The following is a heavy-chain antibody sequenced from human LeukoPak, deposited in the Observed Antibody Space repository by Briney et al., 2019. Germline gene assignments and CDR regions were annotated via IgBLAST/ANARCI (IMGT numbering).Heavy chain of an antibody. J-gene: IGHJ4*02. V-gene: IGHV3-21*01. Sequence: GGSLRLSCAASGFTFSSYSMNWVRQAPGKGLEWVSSISSSSSYIYYADSVKGRFTISRDNAKNSLYLQMNSLRAEDTAVYYCAGDHEGYYYDSSGYQIYFDYWGQGTLVTVSS. CDR2: ISSSSSYI. D-gene: IGHD3-22*01. CDR3: AGDHEGYYYDSSGYQIYFDY. CDR1: GFTFSSYS.